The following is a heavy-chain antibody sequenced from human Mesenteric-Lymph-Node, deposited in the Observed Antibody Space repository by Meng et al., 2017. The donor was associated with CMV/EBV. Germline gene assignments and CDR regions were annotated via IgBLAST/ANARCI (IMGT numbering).Heavy chain of an antibody. CDR3: ARVKVVSYSISFFDF. Sequence: GDCIRRGDYDWSGLRHPPGKGLEWIGYIYYSGSTNDNPSLKSRIVISVHTSKIQFSLKLTSVTAADTAVYYCARVKVVSYSISFFDFWGQGTLVTVSS. CDR2: IYYSGST. CDR1: GDCIRRGDYD. J-gene: IGHJ4*02. V-gene: IGHV4-30-4*08. D-gene: IGHD2-15*01.